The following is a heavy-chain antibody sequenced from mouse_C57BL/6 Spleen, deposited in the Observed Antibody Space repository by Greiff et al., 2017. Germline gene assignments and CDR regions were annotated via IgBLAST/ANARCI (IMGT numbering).Heavy chain of an antibody. D-gene: IGHD2-4*01. CDR1: GYTFTGYW. Sequence: QVQLQQPGPELVKPGASVKLSCKASGYTFTGYWMNWVKQSPGQGLEWIGMIHPNSGSTTYNEKFKSKATLTVDKSSSTAYMQLRSLTSEDSAVYCGARSTVIKAYFDYWGQGTTLTVSA. V-gene: IGHV1-64*01. J-gene: IGHJ2*01. CDR3: ARSTVIKAYFDY. CDR2: IHPNSGST.